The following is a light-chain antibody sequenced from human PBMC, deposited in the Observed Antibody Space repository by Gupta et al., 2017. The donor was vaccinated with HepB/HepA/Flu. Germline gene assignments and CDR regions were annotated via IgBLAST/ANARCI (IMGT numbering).Light chain of an antibody. J-gene: IGLJ1*01. CDR2: GNS. CDR3: QSYDSSLSAYYV. V-gene: IGLV1-40*01. Sequence: GQRVTISCTGSSSNIGAGYDVHWYQQLPGTAPKLLIYGNSNRPSGVPDRFSGSKSGTSASLAITGLQAEDEADYYCQSYDSSLSAYYVFGTGTKVTVL. CDR1: SSNIGAGYD.